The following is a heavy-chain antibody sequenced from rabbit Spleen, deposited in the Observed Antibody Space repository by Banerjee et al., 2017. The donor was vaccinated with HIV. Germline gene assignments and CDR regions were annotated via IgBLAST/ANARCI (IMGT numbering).Heavy chain of an antibody. D-gene: IGHD8-1*01. CDR3: ARDSGSSFSSYGMDL. CDR2: IDTGSSGFT. CDR1: GFSFSDRDV. V-gene: IGHV1S45*01. J-gene: IGHJ6*01. Sequence: QELLEVSGGGLVKPEGSLTLTCKASGFSFSDRDVMCWARQAPGKELEWIACIDTGSSGFTYSASWAKGRFTISKTSSTTVTLQMTSLTAADTAAYFCARDSGSSFSSYGMDLWGQGTLVTVS.